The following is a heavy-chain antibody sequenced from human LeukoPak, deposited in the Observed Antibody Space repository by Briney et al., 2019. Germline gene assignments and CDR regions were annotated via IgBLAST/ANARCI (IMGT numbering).Heavy chain of an antibody. CDR3: ARAPLYYDSSTYYYYYYGMDV. D-gene: IGHD3-22*01. V-gene: IGHV4-59*11. CDR1: GDSISSHY. CDR2: IYYSGST. Sequence: SETLSLTCTVSGDSISSHYWSWIRQPPGKGLEWIGYIYYSGSTNYNPSLKSRVTISVDRSKNQFSLKLSSVTAADTAVYYCARAPLYYDSSTYYYYYYGMDVWGQGTTVTVSS. J-gene: IGHJ6*02.